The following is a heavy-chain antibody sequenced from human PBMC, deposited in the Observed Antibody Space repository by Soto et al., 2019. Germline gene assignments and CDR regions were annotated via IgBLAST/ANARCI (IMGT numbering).Heavy chain of an antibody. D-gene: IGHD2-15*01. CDR3: TRRGMGGSGGSCDDPGGY. J-gene: IGHJ4*02. CDR2: IRSKANSYAT. CDR1: GFTFSGSA. Sequence: EVQLVESGGGLVQPGGSLKLSCAASGFTFSGSAMHWVRQASGKGLEWVGRIRSKANSYATAYAASVKGRFTISREDSKNTAYLRMNSLKTEDTAGDYCTRRGMGGSGGSCDDPGGYLGQGTLVTVSS. V-gene: IGHV3-73*01.